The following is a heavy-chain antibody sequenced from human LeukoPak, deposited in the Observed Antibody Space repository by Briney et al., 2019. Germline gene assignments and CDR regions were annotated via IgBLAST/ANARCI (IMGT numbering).Heavy chain of an antibody. CDR2: ISYDGSNK. J-gene: IGHJ4*02. V-gene: IGHV3-30*04. Sequence: GGSLRLSCAASGFTFSSYAMHWVRQAPGKGLEWVAVISYDGSNKYYADSVKGRFTISRDNSKNTLYLQMNSLRTEDTAVYYCARDRCASYYYDSCTSPIDYWGQGTLVTVSS. CDR3: ARDRCASYYYDSCTSPIDY. CDR1: GFTFSSYA. D-gene: IGHD3-22*01.